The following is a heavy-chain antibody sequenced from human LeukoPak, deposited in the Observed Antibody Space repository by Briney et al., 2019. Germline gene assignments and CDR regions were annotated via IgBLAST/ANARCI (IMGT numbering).Heavy chain of an antibody. CDR3: ARDGIAAAGTALDY. D-gene: IGHD6-13*01. CDR1: GGSFSGYY. J-gene: IGHJ4*02. V-gene: IGHV4-34*01. Sequence: SETLSLTCAVYGGSFSGYYWSWIRQPPGKGLEWIGEINHSGSTNYNPSLKSRVTISVDTSKNQFSLKLSSVTAADTAVYYCARDGIAAAGTALDYWGQGTLVTVSS. CDR2: INHSGST.